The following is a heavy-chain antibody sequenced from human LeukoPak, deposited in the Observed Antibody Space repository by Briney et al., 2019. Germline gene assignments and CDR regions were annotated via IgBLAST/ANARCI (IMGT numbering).Heavy chain of an antibody. CDR2: ISSSGSTI. Sequence: GGSLRLSCAASGFTFSDYYMSWIRQAPGKGLEWVSYISSSGSTIYYADSVKGRFTISRDNAKNSLYLQMNSLRAEDTAVYYCASYYVWGSYRPLYWGQGTLVTVSS. CDR1: GFTFSDYY. CDR3: ASYYVWGSYRPLY. D-gene: IGHD3-16*02. J-gene: IGHJ4*02. V-gene: IGHV3-11*04.